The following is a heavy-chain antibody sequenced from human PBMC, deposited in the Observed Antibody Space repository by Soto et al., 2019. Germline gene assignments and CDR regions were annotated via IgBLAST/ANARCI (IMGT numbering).Heavy chain of an antibody. V-gene: IGHV3-33*01. Sequence: QVQLVESGGGVVQPGRSLRLSCAASGFTFSSYGMHWVRQAPGKGLEWVAVIWYDGSNKYYADSVKGRFTISRDNSKNTLYLQMNSLRAEDTAVYYCARDFQNCIGGSCYAVYYYYGMDVWGQGTTVTVSS. J-gene: IGHJ6*02. CDR2: IWYDGSNK. CDR1: GFTFSSYG. CDR3: ARDFQNCIGGSCYAVYYYYGMDV. D-gene: IGHD2-15*01.